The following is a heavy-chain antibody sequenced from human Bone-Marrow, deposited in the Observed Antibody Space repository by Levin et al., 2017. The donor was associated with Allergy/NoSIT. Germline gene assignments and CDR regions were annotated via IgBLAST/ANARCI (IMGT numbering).Heavy chain of an antibody. Sequence: PSASVKVSCKASGYTFTGYYMHWVRQAPGQGLEWMGRINPNSGGTNYAQKFQGRVTMTRDTSISTAYMELSRLRSDDTAVYYCARVVTTVTTWVESAFDIWGQGTMVTVSS. D-gene: IGHD4-17*01. V-gene: IGHV1-2*06. J-gene: IGHJ3*02. CDR2: INPNSGGT. CDR3: ARVVTTVTTWVESAFDI. CDR1: GYTFTGYY.